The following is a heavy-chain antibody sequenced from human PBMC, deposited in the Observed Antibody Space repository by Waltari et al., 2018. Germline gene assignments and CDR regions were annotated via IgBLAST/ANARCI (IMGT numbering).Heavy chain of an antibody. CDR1: GGSISISSYY. J-gene: IGHJ3*02. Sequence: QLQLQESGPGLVKPSETLSLTCTVPGGSISISSYYWGWFRQPPGKGLEWIVSIYYSGSTYYNPSLKSRVTISVDTSKNQFSLKLSSVTAADTAVYYCARVYTVTKGFDAFDIWGQGTMVTVSS. CDR2: IYYSGST. CDR3: ARVYTVTKGFDAFDI. V-gene: IGHV4-39*07. D-gene: IGHD4-17*01.